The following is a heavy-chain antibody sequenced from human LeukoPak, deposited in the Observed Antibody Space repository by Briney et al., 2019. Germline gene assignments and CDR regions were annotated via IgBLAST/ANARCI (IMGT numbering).Heavy chain of an antibody. J-gene: IGHJ5*02. V-gene: IGHV4-4*09. Sequence: PSETLSLTCTVSGGSISNYYWNWIRQSPGKGLEWIGYILSSGSTHHNPSLTSRISLSVDTSKNQFSLKLSSVTAADTAVYYCARRVISEFSIDKGNWLDPWGQGTLVTVSS. D-gene: IGHD3-3*02. CDR3: ARRVISEFSIDKGNWLDP. CDR1: GGSISNYY. CDR2: ILSSGST.